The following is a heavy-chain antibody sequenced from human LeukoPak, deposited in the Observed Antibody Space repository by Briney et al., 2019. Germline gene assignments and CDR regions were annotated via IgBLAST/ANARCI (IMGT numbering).Heavy chain of an antibody. D-gene: IGHD1-1*01. CDR3: AREGTAGTNLNWFDP. Sequence: SETLSLTCSVSGGSISSYYWSWIRQPPGKGLEWIGYISYSGSTNFNPSLKSRVTISVDTSKNQFSLKLSSVTAADTAVYYCAREGTAGTNLNWFDPWGQGTLVTVSS. CDR2: ISYSGST. J-gene: IGHJ5*02. CDR1: GGSISSYY. V-gene: IGHV4-59*01.